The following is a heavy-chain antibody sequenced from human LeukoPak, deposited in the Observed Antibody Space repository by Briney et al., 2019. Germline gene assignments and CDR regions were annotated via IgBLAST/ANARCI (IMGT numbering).Heavy chain of an antibody. J-gene: IGHJ4*02. Sequence: ASVKVSCKGSGYIFPDYYIYWVRQAPGQGLEWMGRINPNSGGTNYAQKFQGRVTMTRDTSISTVYMELSRLRSDDTAVYYCARDGGSGSQDYWGRGTLVTVSS. CDR3: ARDGGSGSQDY. CDR2: INPNSGGT. CDR1: GYIFPDYY. V-gene: IGHV1-2*06. D-gene: IGHD1-26*01.